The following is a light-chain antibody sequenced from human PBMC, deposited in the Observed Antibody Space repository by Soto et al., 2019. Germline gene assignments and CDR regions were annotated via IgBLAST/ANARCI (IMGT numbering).Light chain of an antibody. CDR3: QQYNSYPFT. J-gene: IGKJ3*01. Sequence: DIQMTQSPSTLSASVGDRVTSTCRASQSISVWLAWYQQKPGKAPKLLIYKASSLESGVPSRFSGSGSGTEFTLTISSLQPDDFATYYCQQYNSYPFTFGPGTKVDIK. CDR1: QSISVW. CDR2: KAS. V-gene: IGKV1-5*03.